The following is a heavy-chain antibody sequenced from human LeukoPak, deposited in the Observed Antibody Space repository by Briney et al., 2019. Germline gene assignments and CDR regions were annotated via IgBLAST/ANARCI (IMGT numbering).Heavy chain of an antibody. Sequence: ASVTVSFTASGGTFSIYAISWVRQAPGQGREWMGGIIPIFGTANCAQKFQGRVTITADESTSTAYMELSSLRSEDTAVYYCATIPGPSNLWGQGTLVTVSS. J-gene: IGHJ5*02. CDR1: GGTFSIYA. CDR2: IIPIFGTA. V-gene: IGHV1-69*13. CDR3: ATIPGPSNL.